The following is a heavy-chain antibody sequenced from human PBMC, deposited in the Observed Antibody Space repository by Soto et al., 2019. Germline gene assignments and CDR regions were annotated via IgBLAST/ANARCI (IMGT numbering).Heavy chain of an antibody. D-gene: IGHD5-12*01. J-gene: IGHJ5*02. Sequence: XGSLRLSCAASGFTFSSYGMHWVRQAPGKGLEWVAVIYYDGSNKYYAHSRKGRVTISRDNSKNMLYLQMNILRAEDAAVYYCARGHGVATTMGWFDPWGQVTPVTVSS. CDR2: IYYDGSNK. V-gene: IGHV3-33*01. CDR3: ARGHGVATTMGWFDP. CDR1: GFTFSSYG.